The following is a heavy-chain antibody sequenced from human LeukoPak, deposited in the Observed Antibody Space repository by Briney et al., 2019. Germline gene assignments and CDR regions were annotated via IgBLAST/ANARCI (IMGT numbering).Heavy chain of an antibody. V-gene: IGHV3-23*01. CDR3: AKGRVGSSRYSAASWFDP. CDR2: ISGSGGST. D-gene: IGHD6-13*01. Sequence: GGSLRLSCAASGFTVSSYAMSWVRQARGKGLEWVSAISGSGGSTYYADSVKGRFTISRDNSKNTLYLQMNSLRAEDTAVYYCAKGRVGSSRYSAASWFDPWGQGTLVTVSS. CDR1: GFTVSSYA. J-gene: IGHJ5*02.